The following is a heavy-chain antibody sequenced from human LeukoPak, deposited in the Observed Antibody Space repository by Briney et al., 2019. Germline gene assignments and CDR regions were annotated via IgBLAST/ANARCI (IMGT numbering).Heavy chain of an antibody. CDR3: ARVGDGYKNDAFDI. CDR2: ISSSSTYI. V-gene: IGHV3-21*01. J-gene: IGHJ3*02. Sequence: GGSLRLSCAASGFTLRDYYMNWVRQAPGKGLEWVSSISSSSTYIYYADSVKGRFTVSRDNAKNSLYLQMNSLRAEDTAMYYCARVGDGYKNDAFDIWGQGTMVTVSS. D-gene: IGHD5-24*01. CDR1: GFTLRDYY.